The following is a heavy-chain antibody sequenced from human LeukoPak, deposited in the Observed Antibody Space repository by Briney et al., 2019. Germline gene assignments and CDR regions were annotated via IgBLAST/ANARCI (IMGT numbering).Heavy chain of an antibody. CDR3: ARDPFSGFNYGHDY. CDR1: GYTFTSYG. J-gene: IGHJ4*02. D-gene: IGHD5-18*01. CDR2: ISAYNGNT. V-gene: IGHV1-18*01. Sequence: GASVKVSCEASGYTFTSYGISWVRQAPGQGLEWMGWISAYNGNTNYAQKLQGRVTMTTDTSTSTAYMELRSLRSDDTAVYYCARDPFSGFNYGHDYWGQGTLVTVSS.